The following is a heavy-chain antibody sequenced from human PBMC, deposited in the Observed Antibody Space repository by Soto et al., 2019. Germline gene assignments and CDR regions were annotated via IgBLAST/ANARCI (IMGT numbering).Heavy chain of an antibody. D-gene: IGHD3-9*01. CDR2: INSDGTTT. CDR1: GFTFSSYW. Sequence: EVQVVESGGGVVQPGESLRLSCTASGFTFSSYWMHWVRQAPGEGPVWVSHINSDGTTTNYADSVKGRFTISRDNAKNTLYLQMNSLRAEDTAVYFCARGGVISTYWYFDLWGRGTLVTVSS. V-gene: IGHV3-74*01. CDR3: ARGGVISTYWYFDL. J-gene: IGHJ2*01.